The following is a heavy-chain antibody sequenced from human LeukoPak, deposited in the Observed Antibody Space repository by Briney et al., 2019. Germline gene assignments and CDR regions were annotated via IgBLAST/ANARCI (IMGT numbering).Heavy chain of an antibody. Sequence: ASVKVSCKASGYTFTSYAMNWVRQVPGQGLEWMGWINTNTGNPTYAQGFTGRFVFSLDTSVSTAYLQISSLKAEDTAVYYCARGALVVVAATPWDFDYWGQGTLVTVSS. V-gene: IGHV7-4-1*02. CDR2: INTNTGNP. D-gene: IGHD2-15*01. CDR1: GYTFTSYA. CDR3: ARGALVVVAATPWDFDY. J-gene: IGHJ4*02.